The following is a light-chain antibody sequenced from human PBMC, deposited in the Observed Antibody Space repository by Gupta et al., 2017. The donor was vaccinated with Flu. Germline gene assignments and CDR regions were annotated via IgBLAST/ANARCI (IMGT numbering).Light chain of an antibody. V-gene: IGLV8-61*01. CDR2: NKK. J-gene: IGLJ2*01. CDR3: ALYCDCGISL. CDR1: YGSVWSTHR. Sequence: QTVMTQEPSLSVSPGGTVTLTCGLSYGSVWSTHRPTWYQQTPGQAPRTLIHNKKCRWLGLPGRFSGSICGGRAALTITGAQAEDDCIYYCALYCDCGISLFGGGTKVTVL.